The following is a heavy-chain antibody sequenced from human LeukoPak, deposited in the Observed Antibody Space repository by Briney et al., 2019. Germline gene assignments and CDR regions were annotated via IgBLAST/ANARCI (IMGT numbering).Heavy chain of an antibody. J-gene: IGHJ3*01. Sequence: PSETLSLTCTVSGGSISSYYWSWIRQPPGKGLEWIGYIYYSGTTTYNPSLKSRVTISLDTSNNQFSLRLTSVTAADTAVYYCAREGAGIAPTPWGQGTMVTVSS. CDR1: GGSISSYY. CDR3: AREGAGIAPTP. V-gene: IGHV4-59*13. D-gene: IGHD6-13*01. CDR2: IYYSGTT.